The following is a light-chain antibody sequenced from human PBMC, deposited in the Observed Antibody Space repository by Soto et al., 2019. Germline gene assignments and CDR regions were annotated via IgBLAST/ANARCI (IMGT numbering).Light chain of an antibody. V-gene: IGKV1-5*03. Sequence: INMTQSPSTLSASVGDTVTITCRASQNINRWLAWYQHKPGQAPKPLLYKASTLESGVPTRISSNASGTDFTLTISLLQPDDSATYFCQQDNYYWTFGRGTKVEIK. CDR2: KAS. CDR3: QQDNYYWT. J-gene: IGKJ1*01. CDR1: QNINRW.